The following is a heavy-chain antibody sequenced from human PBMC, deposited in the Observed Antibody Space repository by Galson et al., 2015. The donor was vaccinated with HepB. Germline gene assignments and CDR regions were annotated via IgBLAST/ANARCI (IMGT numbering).Heavy chain of an antibody. J-gene: IGHJ4*02. CDR3: ATLVNVEMANDY. CDR1: GFTFSSYA. Sequence: SLRLSCAASGFTFSSYAMSWVRQAPGKGLEWVSAISGSGFSTYYADSVKGRFTISRDNSMNTLYLQMNSLRAEDTAVHYCATLVNVEMANDYWGQGTLVTVSS. D-gene: IGHD5-24*01. CDR2: ISGSGFST. V-gene: IGHV3-23*01.